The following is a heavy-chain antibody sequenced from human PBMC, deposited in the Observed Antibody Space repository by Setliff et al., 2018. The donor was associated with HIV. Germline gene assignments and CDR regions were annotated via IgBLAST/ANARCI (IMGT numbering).Heavy chain of an antibody. V-gene: IGHV4-4*09. CDR1: GDSISSYY. D-gene: IGHD3-10*01. CDR3: ARVAMVRGVIPPDFDYYYYYMDV. Sequence: SLTCTVSGDSISSYYWSWIRQPPGKGLEWIGYIYTSGSTNYNPSLKSRVTISVDTSKNQFSLKLSSVTAADTAVYYCARVAMVRGVIPPDFDYYYYYMDVWGKGTTVTVSS. J-gene: IGHJ6*03. CDR2: IYTSGST.